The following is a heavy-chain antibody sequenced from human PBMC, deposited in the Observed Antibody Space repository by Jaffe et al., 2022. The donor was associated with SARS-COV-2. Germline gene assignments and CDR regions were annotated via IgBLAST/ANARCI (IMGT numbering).Heavy chain of an antibody. J-gene: IGHJ6*03. CDR1: GGSFSGYY. D-gene: IGHD1-26*01. V-gene: IGHV4-34*01. CDR2: INHSGST. Sequence: QVQLQQWGAGLLKPSETLSLTCAVYGGSFSGYYWSWIRQPPGKGLEWIGEINHSGSTNYNPSLKSRVTISVDTSKNQFSLKLSSVTAADTAVYYCARVGENSGSPEGRNYYYYMDVWGKGTTVTVSS. CDR3: ARVGENSGSPEGRNYYYYMDV.